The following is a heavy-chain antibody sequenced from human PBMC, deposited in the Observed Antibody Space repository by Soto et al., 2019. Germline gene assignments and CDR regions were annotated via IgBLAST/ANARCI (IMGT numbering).Heavy chain of an antibody. V-gene: IGHV4-39*01. CDR2: IYYSGST. CDR1: GGSISSSSYY. Sequence: SETLSLTCTVSGGSISSSSYYWGWIRQPPGKGLEWIGSIYYSGSTYYNPSLKSRVTISVDTSKNQFSLKLSSVTAADTAVYYCARHTRITAKYMVRGPPNLNPFDYWGQGTLVTVS. CDR3: ARHTRITAKYMVRGPPNLNPFDY. J-gene: IGHJ4*02. D-gene: IGHD3-10*01.